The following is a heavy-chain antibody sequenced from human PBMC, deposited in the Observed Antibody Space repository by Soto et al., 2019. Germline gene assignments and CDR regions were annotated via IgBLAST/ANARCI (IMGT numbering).Heavy chain of an antibody. CDR2: IKSKTDGGTT. CDR3: TTFLYYDFWSGQHYHAY. D-gene: IGHD3-3*01. CDR1: GFTFSNAW. Sequence: EVQLVESGGGLVKPGGSLRLSCAASGFTFSNAWMNWVRQAPGKGLEWVGRIKSKTDGGTTDYAAPVKGRFTISRDESKNTLYLQMNSLKTEDTAVYYCTTFLYYDFWSGQHYHAYWGQGTLVTVSS. J-gene: IGHJ4*02. V-gene: IGHV3-15*07.